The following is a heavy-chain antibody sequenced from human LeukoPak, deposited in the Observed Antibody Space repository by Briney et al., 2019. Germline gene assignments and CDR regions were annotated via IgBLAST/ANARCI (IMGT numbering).Heavy chain of an antibody. CDR1: GFTFSSNG. V-gene: IGHV3-30*02. J-gene: IGHJ4*02. Sequence: GGSLRLSCVASGFTFSSNGMHWVRQAPGKGLEWVTFIQYDGSKKYYADSVKGRFTISRDNSKNTLYLEMNSLRAEDTAVYYCARDKIVIAVAGIFDYWGQGTLVTVSS. CDR3: ARDKIVIAVAGIFDY. D-gene: IGHD6-19*01. CDR2: IQYDGSKK.